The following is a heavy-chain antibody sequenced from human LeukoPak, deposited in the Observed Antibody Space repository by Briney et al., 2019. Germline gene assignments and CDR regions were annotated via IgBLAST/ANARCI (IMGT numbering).Heavy chain of an antibody. CDR3: ANDRDILTGYLDY. J-gene: IGHJ4*02. CDR2: ISYDGSNK. D-gene: IGHD3-9*01. CDR1: GFTFSRYG. Sequence: PGGSLRLSCAASGFTFSRYGMHWVRQAPGKGLEWVAVISYDGSNKYYVDSVKGRFTISKDNSKNTLYLQMNSLRAEDTAVYYCANDRDILTGYLDYWGQGTLVTVSS. V-gene: IGHV3-30*18.